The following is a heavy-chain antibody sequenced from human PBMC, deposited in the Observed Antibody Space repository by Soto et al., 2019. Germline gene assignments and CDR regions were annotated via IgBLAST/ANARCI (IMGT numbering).Heavy chain of an antibody. Sequence: QVQLVQYGAEEKKPGASVKVSCKASGYTCTSYAMHWVRQARGQRLEWMGWINAGNGNTKYSQKFQGRVTITRDTSASTAYMELSSLRSEDTAVYYCARSIVVVTALDYWGQGTLVTVSS. V-gene: IGHV1-3*05. CDR2: INAGNGNT. CDR1: GYTCTSYA. J-gene: IGHJ4*02. D-gene: IGHD2-21*02. CDR3: ARSIVVVTALDY.